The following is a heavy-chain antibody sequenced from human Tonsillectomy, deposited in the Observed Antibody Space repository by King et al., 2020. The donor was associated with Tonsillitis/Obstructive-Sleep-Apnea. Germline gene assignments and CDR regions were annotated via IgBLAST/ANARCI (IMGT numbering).Heavy chain of an antibody. CDR2: IHYSGST. V-gene: IGHV4-59*01. CDR1: GGSISSYY. J-gene: IGHJ4*02. Sequence: VQLQESGPGLVKPSETLSLTCTVTGGSISSYYWTWIRQPPGKGLEWVGHIHYSGSTTYNPSLKSRATISVDTSKSQFSLRLSSVTAADTAMYYCARLGFCYSNRGLPDSWGQGTLVTVAS. CDR3: ARLGFCYSNRGLPDS. D-gene: IGHD6-13*01.